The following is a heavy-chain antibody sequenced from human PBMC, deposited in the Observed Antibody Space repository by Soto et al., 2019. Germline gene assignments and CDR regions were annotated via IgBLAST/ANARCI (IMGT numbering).Heavy chain of an antibody. CDR1: GGSISSINW. CDR3: ARSSGVSATNWFDA. CDR2: IYYSGST. V-gene: IGHV4-4*02. D-gene: IGHD3-10*01. Sequence: QVHLQESGPGLVKPSGTLSLTCGVSGGSISSINWWSWVRQTPGKGLEWIGEIYYSGSTNYNPSLTSRVTMTIDKYTNQFFLNLTSVTAADTALYYCARSSGVSATNWFDAWGQGTLVTVSS. J-gene: IGHJ5*02.